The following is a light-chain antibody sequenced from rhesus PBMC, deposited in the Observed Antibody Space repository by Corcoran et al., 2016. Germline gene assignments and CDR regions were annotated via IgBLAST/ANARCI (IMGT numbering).Light chain of an antibody. CDR2: RAS. CDR1: QSISSW. J-gene: IGKJ1*01. CDR3: LQYSSSPWT. Sequence: DVQMTQYPSSLSASVGDTVTITCRASQSISSWLDWYQQSPGKDPRLLNYRASSLKTGVPSRFSGSGSGTDCTLTISSLPPEDFATYYCLQYSSSPWTFGQGTKVDIK. V-gene: IGKV1-22*01.